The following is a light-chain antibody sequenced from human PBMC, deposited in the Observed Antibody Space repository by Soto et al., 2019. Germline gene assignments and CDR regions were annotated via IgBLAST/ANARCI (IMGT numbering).Light chain of an antibody. J-gene: IGKJ3*01. CDR2: DVS. CDR1: QTISRNA. V-gene: IGKV3-20*01. CDR3: QHYGASPGA. Sequence: EVVLTQSPGTLSLSPGERGALSCRASQTISRNAVAWYQQRPGQAPTLLIYDVSSRATGIPDTFSGSGSRTDFTLTISRLEPEDFAVYYCQHYGASPGAFGPGTKVDIK.